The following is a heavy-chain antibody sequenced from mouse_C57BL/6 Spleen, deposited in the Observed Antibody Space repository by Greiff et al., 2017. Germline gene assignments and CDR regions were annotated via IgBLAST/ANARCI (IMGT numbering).Heavy chain of an antibody. CDR1: GFSLTSYG. J-gene: IGHJ1*03. CDR3: ARNCADWYFDV. CDR2: IWRGGST. Sequence: QVQLQQSGPGLVQPSQSLSITCTVSGFSLTSYGVHWVRQSPGKGLEWLGVIWRGGSTDYNAAFISRLSISKDNSKSQVFFKMNSLQADDTAIYYCARNCADWYFDVWGTGTTVTVSS. V-gene: IGHV2-2*01.